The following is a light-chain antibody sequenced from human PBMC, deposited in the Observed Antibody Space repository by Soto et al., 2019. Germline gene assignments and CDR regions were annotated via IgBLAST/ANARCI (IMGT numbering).Light chain of an antibody. Sequence: EIVLTQSPSTLSLSPGERATLSCRASQSVGRSLAWYQQKPGQAPRLLIYDASNRASGIPARFSGSGSGTDFTLTISSLEPEDIAVYYCQTHSNSPHTFGQGTKLEIK. J-gene: IGKJ2*01. CDR2: DAS. V-gene: IGKV3-11*01. CDR1: QSVGRS. CDR3: QTHSNSPHT.